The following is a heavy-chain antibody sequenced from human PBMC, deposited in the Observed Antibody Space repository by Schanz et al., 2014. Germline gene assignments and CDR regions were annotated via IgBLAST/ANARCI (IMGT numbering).Heavy chain of an antibody. V-gene: IGHV3-30*02. Sequence: QVQLAESGGGVVQPGGSLRLSCAASGFSFSDYGMHWVRQAPGKGLEWVAFIRYDGTTKDYGDSVKGRFTISRDNSRNTLYLHINSLRSEDTAVYYCARDDGGGYNQIDYWGQGALVTVSS. J-gene: IGHJ4*02. D-gene: IGHD5-12*01. CDR1: GFSFSDYG. CDR3: ARDDGGGYNQIDY. CDR2: IRYDGTTK.